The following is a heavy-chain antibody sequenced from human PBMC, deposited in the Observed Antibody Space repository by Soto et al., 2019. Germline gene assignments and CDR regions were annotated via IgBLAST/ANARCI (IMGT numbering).Heavy chain of an antibody. CDR2: ISGSGGST. J-gene: IGHJ4*02. V-gene: IGHV3-23*01. D-gene: IGHD3-3*01. CDR3: AKGRMYDFWSGYYPNTDYIDY. Sequence: GGSLRLSCAASGFTFSSYAMSWVRQAPGKGLEWVSAISGSGGSTYYADSVKGRFTISRDNSKNTLYLQMNSLRAEDTAVYYCAKGRMYDFWSGYYPNTDYIDYWGQGTLVTVSS. CDR1: GFTFSSYA.